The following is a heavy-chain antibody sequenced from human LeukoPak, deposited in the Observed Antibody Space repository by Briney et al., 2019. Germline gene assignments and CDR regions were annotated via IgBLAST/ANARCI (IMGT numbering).Heavy chain of an antibody. CDR1: GYTFTGYY. CDR3: ARGDYYDSSGYYPS. Sequence: GASVKVSCTASGYTFTGYYMHWVRQAPGQGLEWMGWINPNSGGTNYAQKFQGRVTMTRDTSISTAYMELSRLRSDDTAVYYCARGDYYDSSGYYPSWGQGTLVTVSS. J-gene: IGHJ4*02. V-gene: IGHV1-2*02. D-gene: IGHD3-22*01. CDR2: INPNSGGT.